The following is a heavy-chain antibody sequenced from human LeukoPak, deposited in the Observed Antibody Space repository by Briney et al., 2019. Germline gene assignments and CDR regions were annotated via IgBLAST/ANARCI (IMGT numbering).Heavy chain of an antibody. D-gene: IGHD3-10*01. CDR3: ARMVREFPGGIPTAGPGY. CDR2: IRSKTNTYAT. CDR1: GFTFSDST. J-gene: IGHJ4*02. V-gene: IGHV3-73*01. Sequence: GGSLKLSCAASGFTFSDSTMHWVRQASGKGLEWVGRIRSKTNTYATGYAASVKGRFTISRDDSKNTAYLQMNSLKTEDTAVYYCARMVREFPGGIPTAGPGYWGQGTLVTVSS.